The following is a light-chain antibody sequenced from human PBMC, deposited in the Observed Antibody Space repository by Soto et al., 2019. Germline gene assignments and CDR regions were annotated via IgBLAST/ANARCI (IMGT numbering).Light chain of an antibody. CDR1: SSDVGPYNY. J-gene: IGLJ3*02. V-gene: IGLV2-14*01. Sequence: QSALTQPASVSGSPGQSITISCTGASSDVGPYNYVSWYQQHPGKVPKLMIYDVSNRPSGVSNRFSGSKSGNTASLTISGLQAEDEADYYCSSYTSSNTLVFGGGTQLTVL. CDR2: DVS. CDR3: SSYTSSNTLV.